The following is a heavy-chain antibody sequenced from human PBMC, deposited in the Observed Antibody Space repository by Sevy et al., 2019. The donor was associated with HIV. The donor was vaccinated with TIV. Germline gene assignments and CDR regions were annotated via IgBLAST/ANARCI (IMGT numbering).Heavy chain of an antibody. J-gene: IGHJ4*02. V-gene: IGHV1-8*01. D-gene: IGHD7-27*01. CDR2: MNPNSGNT. Sequence: ASVKVSCKASGYTFTSYDINWVRQATGQGLEWMGWMNPNSGNTGYAQKFQDRVTMTRNTSMSTAYMELSSLRSEDTAVYYCARGRLTGIGFDYWGQGTLVTVSS. CDR3: ARGRLTGIGFDY. CDR1: GYTFTSYD.